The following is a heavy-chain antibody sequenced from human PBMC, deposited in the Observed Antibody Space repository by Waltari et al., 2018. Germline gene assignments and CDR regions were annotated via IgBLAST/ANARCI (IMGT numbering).Heavy chain of an antibody. CDR3: VKDLWASGRGGMDV. CDR2: ITWQAGRT. CDR1: FTYDNYA. J-gene: IGHJ6*02. Sequence: EVHLVESGGVVVQTGASLRPSGEFTYDNYAMHWVRQVPGKGLEWVSVITWQAGRTFYADSVKGRFTISRDNIKKSLYLQMNSLRGDDTALYFCVKDLWASGRGGMDVWGQGTTVTVSS. D-gene: IGHD3-10*01. V-gene: IGHV3-43D*04.